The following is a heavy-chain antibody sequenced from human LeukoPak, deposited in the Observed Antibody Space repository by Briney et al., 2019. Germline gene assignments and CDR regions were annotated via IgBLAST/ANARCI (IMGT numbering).Heavy chain of an antibody. CDR2: IYTSGST. J-gene: IGHJ4*02. CDR1: GGSISSYY. D-gene: IGHD3-3*01. V-gene: IGHV4-4*07. CDR3: ARDHHDFWSGYPGY. Sequence: SETLSLTCTVSGGSISSYYWSWIRQPAGKGLEWIGRIYTSGSTNYNPSLKSRVTMSVDTSKNQFSLKLSSVTAADTAVYYCARDHHDFWSGYPGYWGQGTLVTVSS.